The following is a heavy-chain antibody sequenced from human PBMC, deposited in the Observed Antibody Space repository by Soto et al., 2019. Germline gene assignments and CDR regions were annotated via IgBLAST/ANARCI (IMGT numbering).Heavy chain of an antibody. CDR2: IIVASGRT. Sequence: GASVKVSCKTSGFTFTNSAVQWVRQARGQRLEWIGWIIVASGRTNYAREVQERVTISRDTSTSTAYMELGGLRSEDTAVYYCVAELYSGGGCCSFDFWGQGTMVTVSS. D-gene: IGHD2-21*02. CDR3: VAELYSGGGCCSFDF. CDR1: GFTFTNSA. J-gene: IGHJ3*01. V-gene: IGHV1-58*01.